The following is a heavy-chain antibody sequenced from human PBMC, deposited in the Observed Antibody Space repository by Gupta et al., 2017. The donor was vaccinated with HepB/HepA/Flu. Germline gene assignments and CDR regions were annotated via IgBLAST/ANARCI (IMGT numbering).Heavy chain of an antibody. Sequence: QLQLQESRPGLVKPSETLSLTCTVAGGSISSRTYYWGWIRQPPGKGLEWIGSIYYSGSTYYNPSLKSRVTISVDTSKNQFSLKLNSVTAADTAVYYCWFGEYYFGMDVWGQGTTVTVSS. V-gene: IGHV4-39*01. CDR3: WFGEYYFGMDV. CDR2: IYYSGST. D-gene: IGHD3-10*01. CDR1: GGSISSRTYY. J-gene: IGHJ6*02.